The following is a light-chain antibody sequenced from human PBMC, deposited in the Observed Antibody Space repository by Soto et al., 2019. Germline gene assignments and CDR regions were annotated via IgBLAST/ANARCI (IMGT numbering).Light chain of an antibody. V-gene: IGKV1-5*01. J-gene: IGKJ1*01. CDR3: QQYNSYSPT. CDR2: DAS. Sequence: DIQMTQSPSTLSASVGDRVTITCRASQSIASWLAWYQQKPGGAPELLIYDASTLKSGVPSRFSGSGSGTEFTLTISSLQPDDFATYYCQQYNSYSPTFGQGTKVDIK. CDR1: QSIASW.